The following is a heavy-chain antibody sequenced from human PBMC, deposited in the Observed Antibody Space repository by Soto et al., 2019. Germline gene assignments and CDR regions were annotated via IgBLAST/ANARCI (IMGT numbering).Heavy chain of an antibody. CDR2: IYAGGSI. Sequence: GGSLILSCAASGFTVSNNYMSWVRPAPGKGLEWVSVIYAGGSIYYADSVKGRFTISRDNSKNTLYLQMNSLRAEDTALYYCARVEMATIGGYFDYWGQGTLVTVSS. J-gene: IGHJ4*02. CDR3: ARVEMATIGGYFDY. D-gene: IGHD5-12*01. CDR1: GFTVSNNY. V-gene: IGHV3-66*01.